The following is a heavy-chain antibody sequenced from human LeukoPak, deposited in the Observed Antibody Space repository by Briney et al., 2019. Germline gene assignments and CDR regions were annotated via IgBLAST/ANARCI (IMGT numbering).Heavy chain of an antibody. D-gene: IGHD6-19*01. CDR2: ISSSSSYI. CDR3: ARGKLGSGWYEDLFDY. J-gene: IGHJ4*02. V-gene: IGHV3-21*01. Sequence: PGGSLRLSCAASGFTFCSYSMNWVRQAPGKGLEWVSSISSSSSYIYYADSVKGRFTISRDNAKNSLFLQMDSLRAEDTAVYYCARGKLGSGWYEDLFDYWGQGTLVTVSS. CDR1: GFTFCSYS.